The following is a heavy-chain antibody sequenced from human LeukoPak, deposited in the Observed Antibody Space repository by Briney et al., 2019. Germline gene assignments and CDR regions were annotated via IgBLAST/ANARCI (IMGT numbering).Heavy chain of an antibody. CDR1: GFTFSSSA. V-gene: IGHV3-30-3*01. J-gene: IGHJ4*02. CDR2: ISYDGSNK. D-gene: IGHD1-20*01. CDR3: ARDNNWSSDY. Sequence: PGGSLRLSCAASGFTFSSSAMHWVRQAPGKGLEWVAVISYDGSNKYYADSVKGRFTISRDNSKNTLFLQMNSLRAEDTAVYYCARDNNWSSDYWGQGTLVTVSS.